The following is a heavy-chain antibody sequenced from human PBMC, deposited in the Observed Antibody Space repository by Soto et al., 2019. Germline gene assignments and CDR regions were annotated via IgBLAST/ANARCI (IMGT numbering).Heavy chain of an antibody. Sequence: QVQLVESGGGVVQPGRSLRLSCEASGFTFRSFGMHWVRQAPGKGLEWVAIIWYDGSNKYYADSVKGRFTISRDNSKNTLYLQMNTLRVEDTAVYYCARARYSSSAISWFDPWGQGTLVTVSS. V-gene: IGHV3-33*01. CDR2: IWYDGSNK. D-gene: IGHD6-13*01. J-gene: IGHJ5*02. CDR1: GFTFRSFG. CDR3: ARARYSSSAISWFDP.